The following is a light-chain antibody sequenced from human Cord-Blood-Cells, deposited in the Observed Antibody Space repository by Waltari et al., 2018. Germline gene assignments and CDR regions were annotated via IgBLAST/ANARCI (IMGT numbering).Light chain of an antibody. V-gene: IGKV3-20*01. CDR2: GAS. Sequence: EIVLTQSPGTLPLSPVERATLSCRASQSVSSSYLAWYQQKPGQAPRLLIYGASSRATGIPDRFSGSGSGTDFTLTISRLEPEDFAVYYCQQYGSSPLTFGGGTKVEIK. J-gene: IGKJ4*01. CDR1: QSVSSSY. CDR3: QQYGSSPLT.